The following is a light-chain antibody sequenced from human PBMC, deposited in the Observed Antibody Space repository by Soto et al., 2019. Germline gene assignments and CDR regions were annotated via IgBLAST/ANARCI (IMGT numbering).Light chain of an antibody. CDR3: QQYNGWPIT. CDR2: GAS. J-gene: IGKJ5*01. V-gene: IGKV3-15*01. CDR1: QSVGNN. Sequence: EIAMTQSPGTLSVSPGERVTLSCRASQSVGNNLAWHQQKPGPAPRLLIYGASTRATGFPARFSGSGSGTEFTLTISSLQSEDFAVYYCQQYNGWPITFGQGTRLEIK.